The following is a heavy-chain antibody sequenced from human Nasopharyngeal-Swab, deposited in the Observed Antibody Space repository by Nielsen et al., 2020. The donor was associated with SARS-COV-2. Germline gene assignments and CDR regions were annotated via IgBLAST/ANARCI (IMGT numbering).Heavy chain of an antibody. V-gene: IGHV3-73*01. CDR1: GFTFSTYE. CDR3: TRRGTGGDGYNFGY. Sequence: GESLKISCAASGFTFSTYEMNWVRQASGKGLEWVGRIRSKANSYATAYAASVKGRFTISRDDSKNTAYLQMNSLKTEDTAVYYCTRRGTGGDGYNFGYWGQGTLVTVSS. D-gene: IGHD5-24*01. J-gene: IGHJ4*02. CDR2: IRSKANSYAT.